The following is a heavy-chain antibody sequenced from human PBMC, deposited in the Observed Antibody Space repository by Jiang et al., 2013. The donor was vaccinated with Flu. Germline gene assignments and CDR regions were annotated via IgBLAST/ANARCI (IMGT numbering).Heavy chain of an antibody. CDR2: IYYDGTT. Sequence: LLKPSETLSLTCAVSGGSISSFSYYWGWIRQSPGKGLEWIASIYYDGTTNYNPSLRSRVSISLDRSKNQIPLRLRSVTAADTAVYYCASGTVVLTAAGGDNYYYGLDVWGQGSTVT. CDR3: ASGTVVLTAAGGDNYYYGLDV. D-gene: IGHD2-21*02. V-gene: IGHV4-39*06. J-gene: IGHJ6*02. CDR1: GGSISSFSYY.